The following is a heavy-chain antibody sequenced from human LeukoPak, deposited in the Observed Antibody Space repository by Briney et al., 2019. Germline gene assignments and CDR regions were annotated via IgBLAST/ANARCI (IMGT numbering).Heavy chain of an antibody. D-gene: IGHD5-18*01. J-gene: IGHJ4*02. CDR2: IYYSGTT. V-gene: IGHV4-31*03. Sequence: SQTLSLTCTVSGGSISSGGFYWSWIRQHPGKGLEWLGYIYYSGTTYYNPSLKSRVTFSVDTSKYQFSLKLNPVTAADTALYYCARGTTDGYSYGRFDYWGQGTLVTVSS. CDR1: GGSISSGGFY. CDR3: ARGTTDGYSYGRFDY.